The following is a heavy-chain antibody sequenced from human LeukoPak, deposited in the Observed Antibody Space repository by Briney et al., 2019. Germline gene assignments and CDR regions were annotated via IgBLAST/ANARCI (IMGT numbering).Heavy chain of an antibody. CDR2: ISSKGELT. CDR3: TRDRPNYYGSDGHYYRRNGDY. V-gene: IGHV3-23*01. Sequence: QPGGSLRLSCAPSGFTFSSYAMSWVRQAPGKGLEWVSSISSKGELTFYADSVKGRFTISRDNSESTLYLQMNILRAEDTAIYYCTRDRPNYYGSDGHYYRRNGDYWGQGTLVTVSS. CDR1: GFTFSSYA. J-gene: IGHJ4*02. D-gene: IGHD3-22*01.